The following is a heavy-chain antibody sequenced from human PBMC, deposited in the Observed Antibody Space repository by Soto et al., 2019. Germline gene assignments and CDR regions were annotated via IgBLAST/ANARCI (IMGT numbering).Heavy chain of an antibody. CDR1: GGSISSSSYF. D-gene: IGHD1-26*01. CDR3: ARVDTSMGATCVSY. J-gene: IGHJ4*02. CDR2: IYYSGST. V-gene: IGHV4-39*07. Sequence: PSETLSLTCTVSGGSISSSSYFWGWIRQPPGKGLEWIGSIYYSGSTYYNPSLKSRVTVSVDTSKNQFSLNLSSVTAADTAVYYCARVDTSMGATCVSYWGQGTLVTVSS.